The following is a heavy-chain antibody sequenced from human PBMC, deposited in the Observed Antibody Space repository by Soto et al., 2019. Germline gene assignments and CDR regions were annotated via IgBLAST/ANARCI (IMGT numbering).Heavy chain of an antibody. CDR1: GYTFTSYG. D-gene: IGHD3-3*01. V-gene: IGHV1-18*04. CDR3: ARDLLRYYDFWSGPQLHGMDV. CDR2: ISAYNGNT. J-gene: IGHJ6*02. Sequence: ASVKVSCKASGYTFTSYGISWVRQAPGQGLEWMGWISAYNGNTNYAQKLQGRVTMTTDTSTSTAYMELRSLRSDDTAVYYCARDLLRYYDFWSGPQLHGMDVWGQGTTVTVS.